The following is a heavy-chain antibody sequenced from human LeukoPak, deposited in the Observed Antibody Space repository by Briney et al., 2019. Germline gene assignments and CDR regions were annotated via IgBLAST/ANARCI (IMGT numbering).Heavy chain of an antibody. Sequence: ASVKVSCKASGYTFTSYYIHWVRQAPGQGLEWMGLINPSGGSTNYAQKFQGRVTMTRDTSTSTVYMELSSLRSEDTAVYYCARRVYGDRGRLLDYWGQGILVTVSS. CDR2: INPSGGST. CDR3: ARRVYGDRGRLLDY. D-gene: IGHD4-17*01. V-gene: IGHV1-46*01. CDR1: GYTFTSYY. J-gene: IGHJ4*02.